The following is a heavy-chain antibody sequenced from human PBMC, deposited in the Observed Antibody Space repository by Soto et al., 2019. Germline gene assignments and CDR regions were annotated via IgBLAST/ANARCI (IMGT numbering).Heavy chain of an antibody. J-gene: IGHJ4*02. Sequence: NPSDTLSLTCAVYGGSFSGYYWSWIRQPPGKGLEWIGEIHHSGSTNYNPSLKSRVTISVDTSKNQFSLKLSSVTAADTAVYYCARGENWNYGTFDYWGQGTLVTVSS. V-gene: IGHV4-34*01. D-gene: IGHD1-7*01. CDR2: IHHSGST. CDR3: ARGENWNYGTFDY. CDR1: GGSFSGYY.